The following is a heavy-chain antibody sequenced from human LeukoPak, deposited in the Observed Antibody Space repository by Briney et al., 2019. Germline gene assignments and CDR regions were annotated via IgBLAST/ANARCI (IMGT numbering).Heavy chain of an antibody. CDR1: GGSISSYY. CDR3: ARDTGRRGQGFDY. D-gene: IGHD4-17*01. Sequence: SETLSLTCTVSGGSISSYYWGWIRQPPGKGLEWIGSIYYSGSTYYNPSLKSRVTISVDTSKNQFSLKLSSVTAADTAVYYCARDTGRRGQGFDYWGQGTLVTVSS. V-gene: IGHV4-39*07. J-gene: IGHJ4*02. CDR2: IYYSGST.